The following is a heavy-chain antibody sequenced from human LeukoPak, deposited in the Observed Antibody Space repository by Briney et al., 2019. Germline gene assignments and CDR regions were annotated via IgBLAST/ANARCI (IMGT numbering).Heavy chain of an antibody. CDR1: GGTFSSYA. V-gene: IGHV1-69*06. D-gene: IGHD3-22*01. J-gene: IGHJ4*02. Sequence: SVKVSCKASGGTFSSYAISWVRQAPGQGLEWMGGIIPIFGTANYAQKFQGRVTITADKSTSTAYMELSSLRSEDTAVYYCASSSASGYYYSDYWGQGTLVTVSS. CDR2: IIPIFGTA. CDR3: ASSSASGYYYSDY.